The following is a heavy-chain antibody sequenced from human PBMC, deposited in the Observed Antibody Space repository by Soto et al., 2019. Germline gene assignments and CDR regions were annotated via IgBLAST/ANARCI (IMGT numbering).Heavy chain of an antibody. D-gene: IGHD2-2*01. CDR2: ISSSSSTI. Sequence: GGSLRLSCAASGFTFSSYSMNWVRQAPGKGLEWVSYISSSSSTIYYADSVKGRFTIPRDNAKNSLYLQMNSLRAEDTAVYYCARDGVPAAIDYYYYYGMDVWGQGTTVTVSS. CDR1: GFTFSSYS. J-gene: IGHJ6*02. V-gene: IGHV3-48*01. CDR3: ARDGVPAAIDYYYYYGMDV.